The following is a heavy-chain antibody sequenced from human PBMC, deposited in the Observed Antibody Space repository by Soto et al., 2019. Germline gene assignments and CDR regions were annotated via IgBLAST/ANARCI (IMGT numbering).Heavy chain of an antibody. CDR2: IWYDGSNK. Sequence: QVQLVESGGGVVQPGRSLRLSCAASGFTFSGYGMHWVRQAPGKGLEWVAVIWYDGSNKNYADSVKGRFTISRDNSKNTLYLQMNSLRAEDTAVYYCARGDCSGTSCYAFDIWCQGTMVTVSS. V-gene: IGHV3-33*01. D-gene: IGHD2-2*01. J-gene: IGHJ3*02. CDR3: ARGDCSGTSCYAFDI. CDR1: GFTFSGYG.